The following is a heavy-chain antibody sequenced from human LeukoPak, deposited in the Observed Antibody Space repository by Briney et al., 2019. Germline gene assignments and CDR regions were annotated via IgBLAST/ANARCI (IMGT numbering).Heavy chain of an antibody. V-gene: IGHV3-53*05. D-gene: IGHD6-19*01. Sequence: GGSLRLSCTVSGFTVSSNSWSWVRQAPGKGLEWVSFIYSGGNTHYSASVKGRFTISRDNSKNTLYLQMNSLRAEDTAVYYRARNGGYSSGWYGYNYYYHMDVWGKGTTVTVSS. CDR1: GFTVSSNS. CDR3: ARNGGYSSGWYGYNYYYHMDV. CDR2: IYSGGNT. J-gene: IGHJ6*03.